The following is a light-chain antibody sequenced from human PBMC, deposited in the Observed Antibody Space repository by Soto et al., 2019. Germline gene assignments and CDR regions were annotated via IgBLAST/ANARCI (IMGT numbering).Light chain of an antibody. CDR3: QQRWSWPLT. CDR2: DAL. J-gene: IGKJ4*01. V-gene: IGKV3-11*01. Sequence: EIVLTQSPATLSLSPGERATLSCRASQSVSSQLAWYQHKPGQAPRLLIYDALNRATGIPARFSGSESGTDFTLTISSLEFGDSAVYYCQQRWSWPLTFGGGTKVDIK. CDR1: QSVSSQ.